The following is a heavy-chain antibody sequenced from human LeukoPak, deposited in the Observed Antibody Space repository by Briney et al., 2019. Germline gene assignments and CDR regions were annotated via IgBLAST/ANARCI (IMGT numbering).Heavy chain of an antibody. D-gene: IGHD6-25*01. CDR2: IDPKRDPKRGGT. CDR1: GYSFSGYY. V-gene: IGHV1-2*02. J-gene: IGHJ4*02. Sequence: ASVKVSCKASGYSFSGYYLHWVRQAPGQGPEWMGWIDPKRDPKRGGTNYAQKFQVRVSMTRDTSTSTVYMELSSLSSDDTAVYYYARATNGGNTIDYWGQGTLVTVSS. CDR3: ARATNGGNTIDY.